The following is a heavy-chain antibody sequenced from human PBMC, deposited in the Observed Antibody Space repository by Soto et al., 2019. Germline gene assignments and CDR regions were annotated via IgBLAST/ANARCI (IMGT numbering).Heavy chain of an antibody. CDR2: ISYDGSNK. J-gene: IGHJ4*02. D-gene: IGHD3-22*01. CDR1: GFTFSSYG. Sequence: QVQLVESGGGVVQPGRSLRLSCAASGFTFSSYGMHWVRQAPGKGLEWVADISYDGSNKKYADSVKGRFTISRDNSKNTLYLQMNSLRAEDTAVYFCANRGVVVHVLPGDIWGQGTLVTVSS. V-gene: IGHV3-30*18. CDR3: ANRGVVVHVLPGDI.